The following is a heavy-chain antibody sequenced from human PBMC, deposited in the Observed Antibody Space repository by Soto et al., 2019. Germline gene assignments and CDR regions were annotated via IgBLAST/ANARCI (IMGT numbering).Heavy chain of an antibody. Sequence: EVQLLESGGGLVQPGGSLRLSCAASGFTFSSYAMSWVRQAPGKGLEWVSAISGSGGSTYYADSVKGRLTNSRDNSKNTLYLQMNSLRADDTAVYYCASGQVAGAHNIFDYWGQGTLVTVSS. CDR2: ISGSGGST. CDR3: ASGQVAGAHNIFDY. CDR1: GFTFSSYA. D-gene: IGHD6-19*01. V-gene: IGHV3-23*01. J-gene: IGHJ4*02.